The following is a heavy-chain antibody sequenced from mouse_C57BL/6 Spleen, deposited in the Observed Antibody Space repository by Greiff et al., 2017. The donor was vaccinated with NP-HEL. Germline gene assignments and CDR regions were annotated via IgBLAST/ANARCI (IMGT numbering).Heavy chain of an antibody. J-gene: IGHJ3*01. V-gene: IGHV1-52*01. CDR2: IDTSDSET. CDR3: ARYPFAY. Sequence: QVHVKQPGAELVRPGSSVKLSCKASGYTFTSYWMHWVKQRPIQGLEWIGNIDTSDSETHYNQKFKDKATLTVDKSSSTAYMQLSSLTSEDSAVYYCARYPFAYWGQGTLVTVSA. CDR1: GYTFTSYW.